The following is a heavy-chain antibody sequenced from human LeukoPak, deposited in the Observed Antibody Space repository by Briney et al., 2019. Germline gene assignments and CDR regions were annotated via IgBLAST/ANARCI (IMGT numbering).Heavy chain of an antibody. J-gene: IGHJ5*02. CDR3: ARDYSGSYYDILTGLRGFDWFDP. D-gene: IGHD3-9*01. Sequence: SQTLSLTCAISGDSVSSNSAAWNCIRQSPSRGLEWRVRTYYRSKWYNDYAVSVKSRITINPDTSKNQFSLQLNSVTPEDTAVYYCARDYSGSYYDILTGLRGFDWFDPWGQGTLVTVSS. CDR1: GDSVSSNSAA. V-gene: IGHV6-1*01. CDR2: TYYRSKWYN.